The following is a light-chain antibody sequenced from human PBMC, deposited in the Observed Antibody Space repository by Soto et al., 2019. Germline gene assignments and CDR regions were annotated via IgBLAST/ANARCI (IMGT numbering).Light chain of an antibody. J-gene: IGKJ5*01. CDR1: QDITNY. Sequence: DIQMTQSPSSLSASVGDRVTITCQASQDITNYLNWYQQKPGKAPRLLVYDGSNLDTGVPSRFSGSGSGTHFSFTLSRLHPEDIETYYCQQFDSLPITFGQGTRLEI. V-gene: IGKV1-33*01. CDR3: QQFDSLPIT. CDR2: DGS.